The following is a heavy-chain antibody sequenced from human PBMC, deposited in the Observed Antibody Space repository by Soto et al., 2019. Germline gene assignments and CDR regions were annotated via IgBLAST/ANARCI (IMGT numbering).Heavy chain of an antibody. Sequence: GGSLRLSCAASGFTFSSYSMNWVRQAPGKGLEWVSSISSSSSYIYYADSVKGRFTISRDNAKNSLYLQMNSLRAEDTAVYYCSSHSGVVVSFDPCGQGPLVTVFS. CDR1: GFTFSSYS. CDR2: ISSSSSYI. V-gene: IGHV3-21*01. J-gene: IGHJ5*02. D-gene: IGHD2-2*01. CDR3: SSHSGVVVSFDP.